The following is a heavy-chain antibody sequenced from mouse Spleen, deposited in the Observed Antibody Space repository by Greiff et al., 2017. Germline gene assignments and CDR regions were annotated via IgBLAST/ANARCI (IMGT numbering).Heavy chain of an antibody. J-gene: IGHJ2*01. CDR1: GFTFSSYA. CDR3: ARLNWDVYYFDY. D-gene: IGHD4-1*02. CDR2: ISSGGGNT. V-gene: IGHV5-9-3*01. Sequence: EVQLVESGGGLVKLGGSLKLSCAASGFTFSSYAVSWVRQTPEKRLEWVATISSGGGNTYYPDSVKGRFTISRDNAKNTLYLQMSSLKSEDTAMYYCARLNWDVYYFDYWGQGTTLTVSS.